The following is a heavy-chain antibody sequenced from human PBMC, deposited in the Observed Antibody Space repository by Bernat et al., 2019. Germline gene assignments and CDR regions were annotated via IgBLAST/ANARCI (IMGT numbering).Heavy chain of an antibody. CDR1: GFTFGDYA. D-gene: IGHD3/OR15-3a*01. CDR3: TNGRLNYYYYYMDV. V-gene: IGHV3-49*05. Sequence: EVQLVESGGGLVKPGRSLRLSCTASGFTFGDYAMSWFRQAPGKGLEWVGFIRSKAYGGTTEYAASVKGRFTISRDDSTSIAYLQMNSLKTEDTAVYYCTNGRLNYYYYYMDVWGKGTTVTVSS. J-gene: IGHJ6*03. CDR2: IRSKAYGGTT.